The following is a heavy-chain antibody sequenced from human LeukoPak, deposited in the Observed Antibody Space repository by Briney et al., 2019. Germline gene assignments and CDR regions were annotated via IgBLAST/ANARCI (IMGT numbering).Heavy chain of an antibody. V-gene: IGHV3-23*01. CDR2: ISGSGGST. CDR3: ARDRYYGSGSYFPSSHYFDY. CDR1: GFTFSSYA. D-gene: IGHD3-10*01. J-gene: IGHJ4*02. Sequence: GGSLRLSCAASGFTFSSYAMSWVRQAPGKGLEWVSAISGSGGSTYSADSVKGRFTISRDNSKNTLYLQMNSLRAEDTAVYYCARDRYYGSGSYFPSSHYFDYWGQGTLVTVSS.